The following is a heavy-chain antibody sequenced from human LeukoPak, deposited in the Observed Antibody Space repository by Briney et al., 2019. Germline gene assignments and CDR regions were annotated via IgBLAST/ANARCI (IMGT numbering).Heavy chain of an antibody. V-gene: IGHV4-59*01. Sequence: SETLSLTCTLSGGSISSYYWSWIRQPPGKGLEWIGFIYYSGSTNYKPSLKSRVTISVDTSKNQFSLKLSSVTAADTAVYYCATAPLWFGIPFDPWGQENPVTVSS. D-gene: IGHD3-10*01. J-gene: IGHJ5*02. CDR3: ATAPLWFGIPFDP. CDR2: IYYSGST. CDR1: GGSISSYY.